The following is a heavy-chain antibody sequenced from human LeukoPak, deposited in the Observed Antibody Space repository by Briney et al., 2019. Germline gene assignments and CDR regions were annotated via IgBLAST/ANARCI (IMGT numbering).Heavy chain of an antibody. Sequence: TSETLSLTCTVSGGSIRSTIYYWGWIRQPPGKGLEWIGSTQYSGGTYHNPSLKSRITISVDTSKNQFSLKLSSVTAADTAVYYCARGVRIAARRDYYYGMDVWGQGTTVTVSS. CDR1: GGSIRSTIYY. D-gene: IGHD6-6*01. V-gene: IGHV4-39*01. CDR3: ARGVRIAARRDYYYGMDV. J-gene: IGHJ6*02. CDR2: TQYSGGT.